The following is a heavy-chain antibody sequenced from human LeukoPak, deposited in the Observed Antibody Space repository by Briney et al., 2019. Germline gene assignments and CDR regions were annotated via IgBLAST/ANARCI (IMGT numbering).Heavy chain of an antibody. Sequence: GGSLRLSWAASGXTFSSYGVHWVRQAPGKGLEWVAVISYDGSNKYYADSVKGRFTISRDNSKNTLYLQMNSLRAEDTAVYYCAEGWQWLSSFWGQGTLVTVSS. D-gene: IGHD6-19*01. CDR3: AEGWQWLSSF. CDR2: ISYDGSNK. J-gene: IGHJ4*02. CDR1: GXTFSSYG. V-gene: IGHV3-30*18.